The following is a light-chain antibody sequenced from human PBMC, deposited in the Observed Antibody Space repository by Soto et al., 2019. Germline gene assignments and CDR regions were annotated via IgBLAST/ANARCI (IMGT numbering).Light chain of an antibody. CDR2: TTY. J-gene: IGKJ1*01. CDR1: QSIRSD. V-gene: IGKV1-39*01. Sequence: DIQMTQSPSSLSASVGDRVTITCRASQSIRSDLNWYQQRPGKAPKLLIYTTYNLESGVQSRFSGSGSGTDFTLTIRNLQPEDFATYFCKQGFSRPRTFGLGTKVDIK. CDR3: KQGFSRPRT.